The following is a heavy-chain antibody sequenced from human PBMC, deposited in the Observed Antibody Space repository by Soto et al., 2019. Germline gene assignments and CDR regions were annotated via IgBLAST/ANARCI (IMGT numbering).Heavy chain of an antibody. Sequence: EVQLVESGGGLAQPGGSLRLSCAASGFTFSSYWMHWVRQAPGKGLEWVSRINSDGSSTSYADIVKGRFTISRDNAKYTVYLHMNSLRAEDTALYYCARGIRNYYGSDYWGQGTLVTVSS. J-gene: IGHJ4*02. CDR2: INSDGSST. CDR3: ARGIRNYYGSDY. CDR1: GFTFSSYW. D-gene: IGHD3-10*01. V-gene: IGHV3-74*01.